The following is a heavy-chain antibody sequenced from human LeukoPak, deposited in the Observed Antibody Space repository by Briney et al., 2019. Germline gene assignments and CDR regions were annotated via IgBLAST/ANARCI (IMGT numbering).Heavy chain of an antibody. CDR1: GYSFTSYW. CDR2: IYPGDSDT. D-gene: IGHD3-3*01. CDR3: ASGDYDFWSGYYNYYFDY. Sequence: GESLQISCPGSGYSFTSYWIGWVRQMPGKGLEWMGIIYPGDSDTRYSPSFQGQVTISADKSISTAYLQWSSLKASDTAMYYCASGDYDFWSGYYNYYFDYWGQGTLVTVSS. J-gene: IGHJ4*02. V-gene: IGHV5-51*01.